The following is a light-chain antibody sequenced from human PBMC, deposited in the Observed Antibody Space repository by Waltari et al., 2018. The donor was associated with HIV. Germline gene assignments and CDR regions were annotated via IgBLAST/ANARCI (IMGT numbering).Light chain of an antibody. J-gene: IGLJ2*01. CDR3: VSYAGSNTVI. CDR2: EFT. V-gene: IGLV2-8*01. CDR1: SSEIGGYNY. Sequence: QSALTQPPSASGSPGQSVSNSCTGNSSEIGGYNYVSWYQPHPGKAPKLIIYEFTKRPSGLPNRFSGSNSGNPASLTVSGLQAEDEADYYCVSYAGSNTVIFGGGTKLTVL.